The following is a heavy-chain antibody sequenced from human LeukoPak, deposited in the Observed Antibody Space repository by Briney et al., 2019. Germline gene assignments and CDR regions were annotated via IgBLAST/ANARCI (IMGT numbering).Heavy chain of an antibody. CDR1: GYSITSGYY. CDR3: ARGHGTYVDY. CDR2: SYHSGST. Sequence: SETLSLTCTVSGYSITSGYYWGWIRQPPGKGLEWIGSSYHSGSTFYNPSLKSRVTISVDTSKNQFSLKLSSVTAADTAVYYCARGHGTYVDYWGQGTLVTVSS. V-gene: IGHV4-38-2*02. J-gene: IGHJ4*02. D-gene: IGHD1-7*01.